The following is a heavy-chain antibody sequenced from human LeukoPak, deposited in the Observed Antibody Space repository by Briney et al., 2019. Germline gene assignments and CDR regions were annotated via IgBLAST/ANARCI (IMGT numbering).Heavy chain of an antibody. J-gene: IGHJ4*02. Sequence: WIRQPPGKGLEWVSAITGSGGNTYYADSVKGRFTISRDNSKNTVFLQMNSLRAEDTAVYYCAKWGDYDVLTGYYVSDYWGQGTLVTVSS. CDR3: AKWGDYDVLTGYYVSDY. V-gene: IGHV3-23*01. CDR2: ITGSGGNT. D-gene: IGHD3-9*01.